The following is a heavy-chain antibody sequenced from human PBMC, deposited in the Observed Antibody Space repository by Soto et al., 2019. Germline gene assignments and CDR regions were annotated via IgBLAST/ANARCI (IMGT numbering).Heavy chain of an antibody. V-gene: IGHV1-69*13. J-gene: IGHJ6*02. D-gene: IGHD2-15*01. CDR3: ASETDIVVVVAATLYGMDV. CDR2: IIPIFGTA. Sequence: GASVKVSCKASGGTFSSYAIGWVRQAPGQGLEWMGGIIPIFGTANYAQKFQGRVTITADESTSTAYMELSSLRSEDTAVYYCASETDIVVVVAATLYGMDVWGQGTTVTVSS. CDR1: GGTFSSYA.